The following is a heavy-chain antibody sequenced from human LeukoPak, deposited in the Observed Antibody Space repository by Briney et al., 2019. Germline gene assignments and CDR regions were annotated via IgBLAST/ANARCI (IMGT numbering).Heavy chain of an antibody. D-gene: IGHD2-2*01. J-gene: IGHJ5*02. CDR3: ARVKALGGPAAILSRYNWFDP. CDR1: GGSISSYY. V-gene: IGHV4-4*07. CDR2: IYTSGST. Sequence: SETLSLTCTVSGGSISSYYWSWIRQPAGKGLEWIGRIYTSGSTNYNPSLKSRVTMSVDTSKNQFSLKLSSVTAADTAVYYCARVKALGGPAAILSRYNWFDPWGQGTMVTVSS.